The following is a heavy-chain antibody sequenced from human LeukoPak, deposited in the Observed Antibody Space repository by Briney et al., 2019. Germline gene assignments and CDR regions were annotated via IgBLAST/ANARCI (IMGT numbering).Heavy chain of an antibody. V-gene: IGHV4-4*02. CDR1: GGSISSSNW. CDR2: IYHSGST. Sequence: SETLSLTCAVSGGSISSSNWWSWVRQPPGKGLEWIGEIYHSGSTNYNPSLKSRVTISVDKSKNQFSLKLSSVTAADTAVYYCARVSPSQLPPAEYFQHWGQGTLVTVSS. J-gene: IGHJ1*01. D-gene: IGHD2-2*01. CDR3: ARVSPSQLPPAEYFQH.